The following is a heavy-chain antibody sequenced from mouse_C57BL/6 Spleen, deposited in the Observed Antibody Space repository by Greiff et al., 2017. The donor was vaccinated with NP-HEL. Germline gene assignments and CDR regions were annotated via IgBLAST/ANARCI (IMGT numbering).Heavy chain of an antibody. CDR1: GFTFTDYY. D-gene: IGHD1-1*01. Sequence: EVMLVESGGGLVQPGGSLSLSCAASGFTFTDYYMSWVRQPPGKALEWLGFIRNKANGYTTEYSASVKGRFTISRDNSQSILYLQMNALRAEDSATYYCARSPYYYGSSPSWYFDVWGTGTTVTVSS. CDR2: IRNKANGYTT. J-gene: IGHJ1*03. CDR3: ARSPYYYGSSPSWYFDV. V-gene: IGHV7-3*01.